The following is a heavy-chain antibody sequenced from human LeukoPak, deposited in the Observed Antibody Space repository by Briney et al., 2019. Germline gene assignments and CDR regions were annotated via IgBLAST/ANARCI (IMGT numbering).Heavy chain of an antibody. D-gene: IGHD3-16*01. CDR1: GGSFSGYY. CDR2: IYYSGSGST. Sequence: PSETLSLTCAVYGGSFSGYYWSWIRQPPGKGLEWIGYIYYSGSGSTNYNPSLKSRVTISVDTSKNQFSLKLGSVTAADTAVYYCARDSSPWGTGEFDPWGQGNLVTVSS. CDR3: ARDSSPWGTGEFDP. V-gene: IGHV4-59*01. J-gene: IGHJ5*02.